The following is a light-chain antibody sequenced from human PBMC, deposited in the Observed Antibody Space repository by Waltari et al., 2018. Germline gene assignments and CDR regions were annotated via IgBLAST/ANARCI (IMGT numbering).Light chain of an antibody. J-gene: IGLJ3*02. CDR1: ALPKKY. CDR3: CSTDSSGNHGV. CDR2: EDR. V-gene: IGLV3-10*01. Sequence: SYELTQPPSVSVSPGQTARITCFGDALPKKYAYWYQQKSGQAPVLVIYEDRKRPSGIPETFSGSSSGTMATLTISGAQVEDDADYYCCSTDSSGNHGVFGGGTKLTVL.